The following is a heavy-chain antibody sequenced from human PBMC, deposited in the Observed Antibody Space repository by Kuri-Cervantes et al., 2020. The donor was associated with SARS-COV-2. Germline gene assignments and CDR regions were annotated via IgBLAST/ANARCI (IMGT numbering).Heavy chain of an antibody. J-gene: IGHJ4*02. CDR1: GYTFTGYY. CDR3: ARGLAITALRYYDFWSGLFDY. D-gene: IGHD3-3*01. Sequence: ASVKVSCKASGYTFTGYYMHWGRQAPGQGLEWMGWINPNSGGTSYAQKFQGRVTMTRDTSISTDYMELSRLRSDDTAVYYCARGLAITALRYYDFWSGLFDYWGQGTLVTVSS. V-gene: IGHV1-2*02. CDR2: INPNSGGT.